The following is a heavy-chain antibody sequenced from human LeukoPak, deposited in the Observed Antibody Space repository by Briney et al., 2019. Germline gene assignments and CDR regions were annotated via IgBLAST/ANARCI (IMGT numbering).Heavy chain of an antibody. V-gene: IGHV1-46*01. Sequence: ASVKVSCKASGYTFTSYYMHWVRQAPGQGLEWMGIINPSGGSTSYAQKFQGRVTMTRDTSTSTVYMELSSLRSEDTAVYYCARDGHSYYYDSSGYYRYFDYWGQGTLVTVSS. CDR1: GYTFTSYY. J-gene: IGHJ4*02. D-gene: IGHD3-22*01. CDR2: INPSGGST. CDR3: ARDGHSYYYDSSGYYRYFDY.